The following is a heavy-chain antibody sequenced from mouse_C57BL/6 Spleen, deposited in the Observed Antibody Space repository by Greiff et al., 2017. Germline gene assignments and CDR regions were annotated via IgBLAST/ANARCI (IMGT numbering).Heavy chain of an antibody. CDR2: IDPNRGGS. CDR3: ARGRDDDFDY. J-gene: IGHJ2*01. CDR1: GYTFTSYW. Sequence: VQLQQPGAELVKPGASVKLSCNASGYTFTSYWMHWVPQRPGRGLEWIGRIDPNRGGSKYNEKFKSKATLTVDKPSSTADMQLSSLTAEDAAVYYCARGRDDDFDYWGQGTTLTVSS. V-gene: IGHV1-72*01.